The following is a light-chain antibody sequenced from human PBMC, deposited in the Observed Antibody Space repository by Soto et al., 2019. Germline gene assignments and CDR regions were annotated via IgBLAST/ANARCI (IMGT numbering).Light chain of an antibody. CDR2: GAS. CDR3: QQYGSSGT. V-gene: IGKV3-20*01. J-gene: IGKJ1*01. CDR1: QSVINNY. Sequence: LKQSPGALSLYTGERATLSCRASQSVINNYLAWYQQKPGQAPRLLIYGASNRATGIPDRFSGSGSGTDFTLTISRLEPEDFAVYYCQQYGSSGTFAQVANVDI.